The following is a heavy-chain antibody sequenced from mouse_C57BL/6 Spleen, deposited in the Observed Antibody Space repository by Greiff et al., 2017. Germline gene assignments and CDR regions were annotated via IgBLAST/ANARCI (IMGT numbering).Heavy chain of an antibody. Sequence: VQLQQSGPGMVKPSQSLSLTCTVTGYSITSGYDWHWIRHFPGNKLEWMGYISYSGSTNYNPSLKSRISITHDTSKNHFFLKLNSVTTEDTATYYCAKGDYDRGAWFAYWGQGTLVTVSA. CDR3: AKGDYDRGAWFAY. CDR1: GYSITSGYD. CDR2: ISYSGST. J-gene: IGHJ3*01. V-gene: IGHV3-1*01. D-gene: IGHD2-4*01.